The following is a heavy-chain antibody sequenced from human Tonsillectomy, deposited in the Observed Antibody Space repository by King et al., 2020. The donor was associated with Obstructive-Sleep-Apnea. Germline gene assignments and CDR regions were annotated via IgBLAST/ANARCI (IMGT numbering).Heavy chain of an antibody. D-gene: IGHD5-18*01. CDR2: ISYRGTT. CDR3: ARDGEDKPMAGHYYYGMDV. V-gene: IGHV4-30-4*01. J-gene: IGHJ6*02. Sequence: QLQESGPGLVKPSQTLSLTCTVSGGSISSGDYYWSWIRQPPGKGLEWIGYISYRGTTFSNPSLKSRVTISVDTSKNQFSLKLSSVTAADTAVYYCARDGEDKPMAGHYYYGMDVWGQGTAVTVSS. CDR1: GGSISSGDYY.